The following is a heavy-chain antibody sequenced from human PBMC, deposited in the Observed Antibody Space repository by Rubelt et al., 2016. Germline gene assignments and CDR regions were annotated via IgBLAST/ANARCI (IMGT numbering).Heavy chain of an antibody. CDR1: GFTFDDYT. J-gene: IGHJ6*02. CDR3: AKDNSAARTADYYYYGMDV. CDR2: ISWDGGST. D-gene: IGHD6-13*01. Sequence: EVQLVESGGVVVQPGGSLRLSCAASGFTFDDYTMHWVRQAPGKGLEWVSLISWDGGSTYYADSVKCRFTISRDNSKNSLYLQMNSLRTEDTALYYCAKDNSAARTADYYYYGMDVWGQGTTVTVSS. V-gene: IGHV3-43*01.